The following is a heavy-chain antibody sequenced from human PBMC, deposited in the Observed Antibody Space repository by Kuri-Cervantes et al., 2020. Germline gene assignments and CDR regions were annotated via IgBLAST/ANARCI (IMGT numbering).Heavy chain of an antibody. Sequence: GESLKISCAASGFTFSSYGMHWVRQAPGKGLEWVAVISYDGSNKYYADSVKGRFTISRDNSKNTLYLQMNSLRAEDTAVYYCARDLDDILTGSSHYYYYYGMDVWGQGTTVTVSS. CDR2: ISYDGSNK. CDR3: ARDLDDILTGSSHYYYYYGMDV. D-gene: IGHD3-9*01. V-gene: IGHV3-30*03. J-gene: IGHJ6*02. CDR1: GFTFSSYG.